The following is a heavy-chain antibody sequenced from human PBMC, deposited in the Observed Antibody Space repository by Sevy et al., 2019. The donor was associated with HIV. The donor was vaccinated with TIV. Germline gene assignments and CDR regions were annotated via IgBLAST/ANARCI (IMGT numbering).Heavy chain of an antibody. Sequence: ASVKVSCKASGYTFTGYYMHWVRQAPGQGLEWMGWINPNSGGTNYAQKFQGRVTMTRDTSISTAYMELSRLRSDDTAVYYWARDGGGGVGATGGGDYWGQGTLVTVSS. CDR2: INPNSGGT. CDR3: ARDGGGGVGATGGGDY. J-gene: IGHJ4*02. V-gene: IGHV1-2*02. CDR1: GYTFTGYY. D-gene: IGHD1-26*01.